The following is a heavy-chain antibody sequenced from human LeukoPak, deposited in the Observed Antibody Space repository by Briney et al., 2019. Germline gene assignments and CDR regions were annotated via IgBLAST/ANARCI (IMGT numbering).Heavy chain of an antibody. J-gene: IGHJ4*02. CDR3: ARGRGAARFVTIEFDY. Sequence: SETLSLTCAVYGGSFSGYHWSWIRQPPGKGLEWIGEINHRGSTNYNPSLKSRVTMSVDTSKNQFSLKLSSVTAADTAVYYCARGRGAARFVTIEFDYWGQGTLVTVSS. CDR1: GGSFSGYH. CDR2: INHRGST. V-gene: IGHV4-34*01. D-gene: IGHD6-6*01.